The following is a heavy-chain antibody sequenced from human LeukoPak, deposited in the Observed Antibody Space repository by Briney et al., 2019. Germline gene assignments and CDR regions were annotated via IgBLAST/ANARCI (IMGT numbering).Heavy chain of an antibody. Sequence: GGSLRLSCAASGFTFSHYGMHWVRQAPGKGLEWVAIIWYDGNNKYYADSVKGRFTISRDNSKNTLYLQMNSLRPEDTAIYYCARDPSLRVTLEYWGQGTLVTVSS. CDR2: IWYDGNNK. V-gene: IGHV3-33*01. D-gene: IGHD5/OR15-5a*01. CDR1: GFTFSHYG. CDR3: ARDPSLRVTLEY. J-gene: IGHJ4*02.